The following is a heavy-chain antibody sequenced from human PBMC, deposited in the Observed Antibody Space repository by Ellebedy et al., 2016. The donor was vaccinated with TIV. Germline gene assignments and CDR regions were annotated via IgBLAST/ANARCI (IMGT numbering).Heavy chain of an antibody. CDR1: GGSIGSFY. Sequence: MPGGSLRLSCTVSGGSIGSFYWSWIRQPPGKGLEWIGYIYYNGNTNYNPSLKSRVTMSVDTSENHFSLKLSSVTAADTAVYYCARPGADGGNAFDIWGQGTMITVSS. V-gene: IGHV4-59*08. D-gene: IGHD3-10*01. J-gene: IGHJ3*02. CDR2: IYYNGNT. CDR3: ARPGADGGNAFDI.